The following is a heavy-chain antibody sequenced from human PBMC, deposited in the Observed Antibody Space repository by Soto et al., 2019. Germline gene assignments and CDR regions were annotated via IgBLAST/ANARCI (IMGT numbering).Heavy chain of an antibody. CDR2: VYYSGNT. D-gene: IGHD6-19*01. V-gene: IGHV4-39*07. CDR1: SGSISSTIYS. J-gene: IGHJ4*02. Sequence: SETLSLTCTVSSGSISSTIYSWDWIRQPPGKGLEWIGYVYYSGNTDYNPSLKSRVTISIDTSNNQFSLTLTSVTAADTAVYYCVKDRGRSGWLFDSWGPGTLVTVSS. CDR3: VKDRGRSGWLFDS.